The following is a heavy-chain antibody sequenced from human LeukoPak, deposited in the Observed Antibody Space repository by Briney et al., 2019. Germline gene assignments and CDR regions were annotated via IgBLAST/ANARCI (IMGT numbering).Heavy chain of an antibody. V-gene: IGHV4-59*08. CDR1: GGSFSGYY. CDR2: IYYSGST. J-gene: IGHJ3*02. Sequence: SETLSLTCTVSGGSFSGYYWSWIRQPPGKGLEWIAFIYYSGSTNYNPSLKSRVTISVDPSKNQFSLTLSSVTAADTAVYYCARHFDAFDIWGQGTMVTVSS. CDR3: ARHFDAFDI.